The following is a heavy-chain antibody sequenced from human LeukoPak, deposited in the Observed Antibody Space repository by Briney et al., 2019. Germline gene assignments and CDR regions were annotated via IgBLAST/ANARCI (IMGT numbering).Heavy chain of an antibody. Sequence: PGGSLRLSCAASGFTFSSYAMSWVRQAPGKGLEWVSAISGSGGSTYYADSAKGRFTISRDNSKNTLYLQMNSLRAEDTAVYYCAKPFSVTMVRGVITGAFDIWGQGTMVAVSS. CDR1: GFTFSSYA. J-gene: IGHJ3*02. CDR2: ISGSGGST. D-gene: IGHD3-10*01. CDR3: AKPFSVTMVRGVITGAFDI. V-gene: IGHV3-23*01.